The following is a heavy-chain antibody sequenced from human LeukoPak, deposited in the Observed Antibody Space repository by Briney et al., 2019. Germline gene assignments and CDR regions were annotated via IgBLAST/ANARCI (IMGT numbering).Heavy chain of an antibody. V-gene: IGHV3-7*01. CDR2: IKQDSSAT. D-gene: IGHD6-19*01. CDR1: GFNLGNNY. Sequence: PGGSLRLSCAASGFNLGNNYMTWVRQAPGKGLEGVANIKQDSSATAYVDSVRGRFTISRDNARNSLYLQMNSLRAEDTAVYYCARWSYSSGWFIDNWGQGTLVTVSS. J-gene: IGHJ4*02. CDR3: ARWSYSSGWFIDN.